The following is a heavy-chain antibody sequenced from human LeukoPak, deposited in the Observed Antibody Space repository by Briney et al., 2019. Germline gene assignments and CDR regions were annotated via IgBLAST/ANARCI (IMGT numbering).Heavy chain of an antibody. CDR1: GGSISSSSYY. V-gene: IGHV4-61*05. CDR2: IYYSGST. D-gene: IGHD2-8*02. J-gene: IGHJ4*02. CDR3: AGHHPRNTVDF. Sequence: SETLSLTCTVSGGSISSSSYYWGWIRQPPGKGLEWIGYIYYSGSTNYNPSLKSRVTISLDTSKNQFSLKLSSVTAADTAVYYCAGHHPRNTVDFWGQGTLVTVSS.